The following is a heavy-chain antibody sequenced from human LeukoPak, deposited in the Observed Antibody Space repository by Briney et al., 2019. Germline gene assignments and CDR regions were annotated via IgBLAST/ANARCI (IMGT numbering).Heavy chain of an antibody. CDR3: ATFGRRDGYNPYYFDY. CDR2: IYYSGTT. Sequence: SETLSLTCTVSGASINTYYWSWIRQPPGKGLEWIGYIYYSGTTSYNPSLKTRVTISIDTSKNQFSLKLSSVTAADTAVYYCATFGRRDGYNPYYFDYWGQGSLVTVSS. J-gene: IGHJ4*02. D-gene: IGHD5-24*01. CDR1: GASINTYY. V-gene: IGHV4-59*01.